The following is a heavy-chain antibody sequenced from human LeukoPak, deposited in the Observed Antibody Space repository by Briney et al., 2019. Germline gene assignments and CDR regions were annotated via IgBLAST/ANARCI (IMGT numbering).Heavy chain of an antibody. CDR1: GFTFSSYW. CDR2: INSDGSST. V-gene: IGHV3-74*01. CDR3: AKDRLTYYDFWSGTTYDY. D-gene: IGHD3-3*01. J-gene: IGHJ4*02. Sequence: GGSLRLSCAASGFTFSSYWMHWVRQAPGKGLVWVSRINSDGSSTTYADSVKGRFTISRDNAKNMLYLQMNSLRAEDTAVYYCAKDRLTYYDFWSGTTYDYWGQGTLVTVSS.